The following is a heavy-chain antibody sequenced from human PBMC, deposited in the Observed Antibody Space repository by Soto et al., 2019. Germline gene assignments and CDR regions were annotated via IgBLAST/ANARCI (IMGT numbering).Heavy chain of an antibody. Sequence: QITLKESGPTLEKPTQTLTLTCTFSGLSLSTTGVGVGWIRQPPGKALEWLALIYWDDDKRYSPSLKSRLTITKDTSKNQVVLTMTTMDPLDTATYYCVHSRCGGDCLQSYSSHSYYGLDVWGQGTTVTVSS. CDR1: GLSLSTTGVG. J-gene: IGHJ6*02. CDR2: IYWDDDK. CDR3: VHSRCGGDCLQSYSSHSYYGLDV. D-gene: IGHD2-21*02. V-gene: IGHV2-5*02.